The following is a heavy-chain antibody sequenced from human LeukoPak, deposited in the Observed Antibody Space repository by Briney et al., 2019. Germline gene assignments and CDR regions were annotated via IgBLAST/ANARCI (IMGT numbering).Heavy chain of an antibody. V-gene: IGHV3-48*01. D-gene: IGHD1-26*01. CDR2: ISSDSSTI. CDR1: GFTFSTYS. J-gene: IGHJ4*02. CDR3: AKGRVGAPSPFDY. Sequence: GGSLRLSCAASGFTFSTYSINWVRQAPGKGLEWVSYISSDSSTIYYAASLKGRFTISRDNAKNSLSLLMNSLRAEDTAVYYCAKGRVGAPSPFDYWGQGTLVTVSS.